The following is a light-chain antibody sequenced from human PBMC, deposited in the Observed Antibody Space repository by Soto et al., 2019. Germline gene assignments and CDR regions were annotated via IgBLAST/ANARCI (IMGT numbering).Light chain of an antibody. CDR2: GVS. V-gene: IGLV2-11*01. Sequence: QSALTQPRSVSGSPGQSVTISCTGTNSDVGGYNYVSWYQQYPGKAPKLMISGVSERPSGVPDRFSGSKSGNTASLTISGLQAEDEADYYCSSYAGRNNLLFGGGTKVTVL. J-gene: IGLJ2*01. CDR3: SSYAGRNNLL. CDR1: NSDVGGYNY.